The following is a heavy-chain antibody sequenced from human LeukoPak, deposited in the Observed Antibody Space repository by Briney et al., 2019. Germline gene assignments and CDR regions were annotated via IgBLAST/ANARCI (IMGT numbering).Heavy chain of an antibody. CDR2: IRQDGSQK. J-gene: IGHJ4*02. V-gene: IGHV3-7*03. CDR3: AKARREMIVVVNAWAN. D-gene: IGHD3-22*01. Sequence: GGSLRLSCAASGFTFSNFWMSWVRQAPGKGLEWVATIRQDGSQKYYVDSVKGRFTISRDNAKNSLYLQMNSLRAEDTAIYYCAKARREMIVVVNAWANWGQGTLVTVSS. CDR1: GFTFSNFW.